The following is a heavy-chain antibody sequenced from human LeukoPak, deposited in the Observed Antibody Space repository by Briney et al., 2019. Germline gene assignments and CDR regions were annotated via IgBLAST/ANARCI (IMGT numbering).Heavy chain of an antibody. CDR1: GYTFTSYY. CDR3: AATIAAAGIDSYFDY. J-gene: IGHJ4*02. CDR2: INPSGGST. Sequence: ASVKVSCKASGYTFTSYYMHWVRQAPGQGLEWMGIINPSGGSTSYAQKFQGRVTMTRDTSTSTVYMELSSLRSEDTAVYYCAATIAAAGIDSYFDYWGQGTLVTVSS. V-gene: IGHV1-46*01. D-gene: IGHD6-13*01.